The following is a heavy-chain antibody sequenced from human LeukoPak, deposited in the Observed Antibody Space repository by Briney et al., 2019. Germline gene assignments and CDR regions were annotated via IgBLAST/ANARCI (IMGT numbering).Heavy chain of an antibody. Sequence: GRSLRLSCESSLFTFSSYWMHWVRQAPGKGLVGVSRINIDGTSTTYADSVKGRLTVSTDTAKNMLYLQLHSVSVEDTAVYFCARDHGYYDKFAYWGQGTLVTVSS. J-gene: IGHJ4*02. D-gene: IGHD1-26*01. CDR2: INIDGTST. V-gene: IGHV3-74*01. CDR1: LFTFSSYW. CDR3: ARDHGYYDKFAY.